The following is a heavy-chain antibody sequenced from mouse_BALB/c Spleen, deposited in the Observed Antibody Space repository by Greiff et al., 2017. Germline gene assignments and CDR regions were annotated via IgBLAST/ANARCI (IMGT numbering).Heavy chain of an antibody. V-gene: IGHV3-8*02. CDR1: GDSITSGY. D-gene: IGHD2-4*01. J-gene: IGHJ4*01. CDR3: ARWTMITNYAMDY. CDR2: ISYSGST. Sequence: EVQLQESGPSLVKPSQTLSLTCSVTGDSITSGYWNWIRKFPGNKLEYMGYISYSGSTYYNPSLKSRISITRDTSKNQYYLQLNSVTTEDTATYYCARWTMITNYAMDYWGQGTSVTVSS.